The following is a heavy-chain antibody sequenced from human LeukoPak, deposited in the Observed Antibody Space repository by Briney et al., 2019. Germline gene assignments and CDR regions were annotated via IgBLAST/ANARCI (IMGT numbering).Heavy chain of an antibody. CDR2: ISSSSSYI. CDR1: GFTFSSYS. J-gene: IGHJ1*01. V-gene: IGHV3-21*01. Sequence: PGGSLRLSCAASGFTFSSYSMNWVRQAPGKGLEWVSSISSSSSYIYYADSVKGRFTISRDNAKNSLYLQMNSLRAEDTAVYYCATCSGGDCYSILRYFQHWGQGILVTVSS. D-gene: IGHD2-21*02. CDR3: ATCSGGDCYSILRYFQH.